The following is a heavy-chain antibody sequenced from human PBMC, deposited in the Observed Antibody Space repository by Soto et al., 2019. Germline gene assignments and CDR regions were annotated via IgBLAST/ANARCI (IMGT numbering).Heavy chain of an antibody. D-gene: IGHD3-10*01. J-gene: IGHJ4*02. V-gene: IGHV3-53*01. CDR1: GFTVSSNY. Sequence: VQMVESGGGLIQPGGSLRLSCAAFGFTVSSNYMTWVRQAPGKGLEWVSVIYSGGSTYYADSVKGRFTISRDNSRNTLYLQMNSLRAEVTAVYYCARGFPSMAYYGEYYFDKWGQGTLVTVSS. CDR2: IYSGGST. CDR3: ARGFPSMAYYGEYYFDK.